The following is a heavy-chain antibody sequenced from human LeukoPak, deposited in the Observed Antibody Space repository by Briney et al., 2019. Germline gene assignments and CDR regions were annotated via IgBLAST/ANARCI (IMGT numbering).Heavy chain of an antibody. CDR3: VRDLGHSRHYFEY. Sequence: AGGSLRLSCAASGFTFNSFFLNWVRLTPGRELEWLACISQDGSETFYMDSVRGRFTISRDNTKNSLYLQMDSLRAEDTAVYFCVRDLGHSRHYFEYWGPGALVTVSS. CDR2: ISQDGSET. D-gene: IGHD7-27*01. J-gene: IGHJ4*02. CDR1: GFTFNSFF. V-gene: IGHV3-7*01.